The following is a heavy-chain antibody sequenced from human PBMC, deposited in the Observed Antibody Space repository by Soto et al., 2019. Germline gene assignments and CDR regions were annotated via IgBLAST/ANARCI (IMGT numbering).Heavy chain of an antibody. CDR1: GSTLTSYD. D-gene: IGHD6-13*01. CDR2: MNPSTGNT. V-gene: IGHV1-8*01. J-gene: IGHJ6*03. Sequence: QVQLVQSGAEVKKPGASVKVSCQASGSTLTSYDINWVRQATGQGLEWMGWMNPSTGNTGYAGECQGRVTMTSTTSTSTAYLELSTLSPEDTTVHSCVSGGSSTSYYYYMDVWGQGTTVTVSS. CDR3: VSGGSSTSYYYYMDV.